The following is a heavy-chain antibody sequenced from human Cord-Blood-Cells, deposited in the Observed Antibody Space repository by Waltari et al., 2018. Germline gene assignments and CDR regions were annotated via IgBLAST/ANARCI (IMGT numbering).Heavy chain of an antibody. V-gene: IGHV4-34*01. CDR2: INHSGSP. CDR1: GGSFSGYY. CDR3: ASYGSGSYRSWFDP. Sequence: QVQLQQRGAGLLKPSATLSLPCAGDGGSFSGYYWSWIRQPPGKGLEWIGEINHSGSPNYNPSLKSRVTISVDTSKNQFSLKLSSVTAADTAVYYCASYGSGSYRSWFDPWGQGTLVTVSS. J-gene: IGHJ5*02. D-gene: IGHD3-10*01.